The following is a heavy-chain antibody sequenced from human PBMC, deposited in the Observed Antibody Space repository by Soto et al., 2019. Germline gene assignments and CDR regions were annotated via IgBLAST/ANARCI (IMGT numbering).Heavy chain of an antibody. CDR1: GFTFVNYA. V-gene: IGHV3-23*01. CDR3: AKSLVTPSDAFDL. J-gene: IGHJ3*01. D-gene: IGHD2-21*02. Sequence: PGWSLRLSCASSGFTFVNYAMNWVRQAPGKGLEWISSISDPGTSTYYANSVKGRFSMSRDNSKNTLFLQMNRLRADDTAVYFCAKSLVTPSDAFDLWGRGTLVTVSS. CDR2: ISDPGTST.